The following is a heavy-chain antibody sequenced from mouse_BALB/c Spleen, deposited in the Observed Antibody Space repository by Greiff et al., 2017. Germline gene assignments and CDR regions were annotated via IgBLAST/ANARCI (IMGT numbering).Heavy chain of an antibody. D-gene: IGHD2-14*01. J-gene: IGHJ2*01. CDR3: ARAYYRYGGYFDY. Sequence: QVQLQQPGAELVKPGASVKLSCKASGYTFTSYWMHWVKQRPGQGLEWIGEINPSNGRTNYNEKFKSKATLTVDKSSSTAYMQLSSLTSEDSAVYYCARAYYRYGGYFDYWGQGTTLTVSS. CDR2: INPSNGRT. CDR1: GYTFTSYW. V-gene: IGHV1S81*02.